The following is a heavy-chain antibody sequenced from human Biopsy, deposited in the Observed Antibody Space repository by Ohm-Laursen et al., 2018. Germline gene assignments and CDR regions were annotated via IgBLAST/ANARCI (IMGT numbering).Heavy chain of an antibody. J-gene: IGHJ4*02. D-gene: IGHD1-26*01. CDR1: GYTFTGYY. V-gene: IGHV1-2*02. CDR2: INPNSGGT. Sequence: ASVKVSCKTSGYTFTGYYMHWVRQAPGQGLKWMGWINPNSGGTNYAQKFQGRVTMTRDTSISTAYMELSRLRSDDTAVYYCATITRGATRFPFDYWGQGTLVTVSS. CDR3: ATITRGATRFPFDY.